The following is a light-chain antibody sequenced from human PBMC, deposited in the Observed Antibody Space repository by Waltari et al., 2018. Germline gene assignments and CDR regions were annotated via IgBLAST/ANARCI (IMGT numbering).Light chain of an antibody. Sequence: QSALTQPPSASGPPGQSVTISCTGTGSGCSVSWYQQLPGKAPKLLIYEVSKRPSGVPDRFSGSKSGNTASLTVSGLQAEDEGDYYCSSDAVSNNFYDFGSGTKVTVL. CDR2: EVS. J-gene: IGLJ1*01. CDR3: SSDAVSNNFYD. V-gene: IGLV2-8*01. CDR1: GSGCS.